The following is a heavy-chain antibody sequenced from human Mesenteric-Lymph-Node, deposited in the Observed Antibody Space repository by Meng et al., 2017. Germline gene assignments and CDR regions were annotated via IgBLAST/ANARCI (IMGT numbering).Heavy chain of an antibody. CDR3: ATGGGGRVVGASAY. CDR2: INNEGTIT. J-gene: IGHJ4*02. CDR1: GFTFSSYW. D-gene: IGHD2-15*01. V-gene: IGHV3-74*01. Sequence: GESLKISCTASGFTFSSYWMHWVRQAPGKGLVWVARINNEGTITNYAESVKGRFTVSRDNAENTLYLQLNSVRVEDSALYYCATGGGGRVVGASAYWGQGTLVTVSS.